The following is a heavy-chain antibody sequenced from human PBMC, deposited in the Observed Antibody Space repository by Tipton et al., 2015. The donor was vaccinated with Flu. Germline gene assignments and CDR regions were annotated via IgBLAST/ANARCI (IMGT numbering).Heavy chain of an antibody. J-gene: IGHJ6*02. CDR1: GGSVSPYY. CDR3: AGDLVQDYRDQYFGMDV. Sequence: LRLSCTVSGGSVSPYYWNWVRQSPGKGLEWIGYIYYRGTTGYNPSLKSRVTISVDTSKNQVSLKLTSVTAADTAVYYCAGDLVQDYRDQYFGMDVWGQGTTVTVSS. D-gene: IGHD4-11*01. V-gene: IGHV4-59*02. CDR2: IYYRGTT.